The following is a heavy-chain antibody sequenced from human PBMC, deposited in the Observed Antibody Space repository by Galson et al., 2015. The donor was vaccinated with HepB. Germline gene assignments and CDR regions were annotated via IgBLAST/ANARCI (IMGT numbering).Heavy chain of an antibody. CDR3: AKDLTGAPNYFYYMDA. Sequence: LRLSCAASGFSFSDYGVHWVRQAPGTGLEWVTVISYDGSNKYYADSVKGRFTVSRDNSKNTLYLVMNSLRAEDTAVYYCAKDLTGAPNYFYYMDAWGNGTMVTVSS. CDR2: ISYDGSNK. J-gene: IGHJ6*03. D-gene: IGHD1-26*01. CDR1: GFSFSDYG. V-gene: IGHV3-30*18.